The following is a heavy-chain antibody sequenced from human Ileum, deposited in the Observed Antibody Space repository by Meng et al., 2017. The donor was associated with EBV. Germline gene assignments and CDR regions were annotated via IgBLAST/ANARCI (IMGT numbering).Heavy chain of an antibody. Sequence: QLQLVQSGAEVKKPGASVRVPCTASGYTFTHHGISWIRQAPGQGLEWVGWISCYNGDTNYAQKLQGRVTMTTDTSTNTAYMDLRSLRSDDTAVYYCARDPSNTSGRYAYFDYWGQGTLVTVSS. CDR3: ARDPSNTSGRYAYFDY. CDR1: GYTFTHHG. V-gene: IGHV1-18*01. CDR2: ISCYNGDT. D-gene: IGHD6-19*01. J-gene: IGHJ4*02.